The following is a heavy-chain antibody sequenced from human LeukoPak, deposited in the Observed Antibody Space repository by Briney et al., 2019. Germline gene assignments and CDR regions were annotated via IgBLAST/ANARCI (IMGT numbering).Heavy chain of an antibody. CDR3: ARDFSDSSGYYYVSGPFDY. CDR1: GFSFSSYG. J-gene: IGHJ4*02. Sequence: GGSLRLSCAGSGFSFSSYGMHWVRQAPGKGLEWMAFIRSDGSNKYYADSVKGRFTISRDNAKNSLYLQMNSLRAEDTAVYYCARDFSDSSGYYYVSGPFDYWGQGTLVTVSS. D-gene: IGHD3-22*01. CDR2: IRSDGSNK. V-gene: IGHV3-30*02.